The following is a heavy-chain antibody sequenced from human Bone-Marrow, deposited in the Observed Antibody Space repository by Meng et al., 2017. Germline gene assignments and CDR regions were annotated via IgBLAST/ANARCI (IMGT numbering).Heavy chain of an antibody. D-gene: IGHD6-25*01. CDR1: GFTFSTSW. Sequence: EVELVESGGGLVQPGGSLRLSCAASGFTFSTSWMHWVRQAPGKGLVWVSHINSDGSITGYADSVKGRFTISRDNAKNTLFLQMSSLRAEDTAVYYCARAPGIAAAAWGQGALVTVSS. CDR2: INSDGSIT. V-gene: IGHV3-74*02. J-gene: IGHJ4*02. CDR3: ARAPGIAAAA.